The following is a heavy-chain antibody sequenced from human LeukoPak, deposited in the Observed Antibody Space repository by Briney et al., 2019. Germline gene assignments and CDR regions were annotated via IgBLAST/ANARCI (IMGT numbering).Heavy chain of an antibody. Sequence: GGSLRLSCAAFGYTFSNQVMSWVRQAPGKGLEWVSGISGNGRSTYYADSVKGRFTISRGDSKNTLFLQMNSLRAEDTAMYSCAKSRHCNSTSCYIVDAFDIWGQGTMVTVSS. CDR3: AKSRHCNSTSCYIVDAFDI. J-gene: IGHJ3*02. CDR1: GYTFSNQV. CDR2: ISGNGRST. D-gene: IGHD2-2*02. V-gene: IGHV3-23*01.